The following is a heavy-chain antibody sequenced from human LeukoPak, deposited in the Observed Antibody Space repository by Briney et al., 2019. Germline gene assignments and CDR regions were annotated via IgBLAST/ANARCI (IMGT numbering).Heavy chain of an antibody. CDR1: GFTFSSYW. J-gene: IGHJ5*02. Sequence: GGSLRLSCAASGFTFSSYWMHWIRQAPGKGLVWVSRINSDGSSTSYADSVEGRFTISRDNAKNTLYLQMNSLRAEDTAVYYCARDLGSSGWYGSNWFDPWGQGTLVTVSS. V-gene: IGHV3-74*01. CDR3: ARDLGSSGWYGSNWFDP. D-gene: IGHD6-19*01. CDR2: INSDGSST.